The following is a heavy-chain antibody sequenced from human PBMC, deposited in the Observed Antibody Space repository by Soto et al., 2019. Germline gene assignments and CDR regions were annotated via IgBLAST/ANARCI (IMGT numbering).Heavy chain of an antibody. CDR3: ARGDIVAIFGMDV. D-gene: IGHD5-12*01. Sequence: ASVKVSCKASGYTFTSYYMHWVRQAPGQGLEWMGIINPSGGSTTYAQKFQGRVTMTRNTSTSTVYMELSSLRSEDTAVYYCARGDIVAIFGMDVWGQGTTVTVSS. V-gene: IGHV1-46*01. CDR2: INPSGGST. J-gene: IGHJ6*02. CDR1: GYTFTSYY.